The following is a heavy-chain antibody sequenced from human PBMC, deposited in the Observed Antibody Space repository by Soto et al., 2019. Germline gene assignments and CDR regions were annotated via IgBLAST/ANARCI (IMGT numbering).Heavy chain of an antibody. Sequence: GGSLILSCAASGFTVSSNYMSWVRQAPGKGLKWVSVIYSGGSTYYADSVKGRFTISRDNSKNTLYLQMNSLRAEDTAVYYCARFRVTFNAFDIWGQGTMVTVSS. J-gene: IGHJ3*02. CDR2: IYSGGST. CDR3: ARFRVTFNAFDI. D-gene: IGHD2-21*02. V-gene: IGHV3-66*01. CDR1: GFTVSSNY.